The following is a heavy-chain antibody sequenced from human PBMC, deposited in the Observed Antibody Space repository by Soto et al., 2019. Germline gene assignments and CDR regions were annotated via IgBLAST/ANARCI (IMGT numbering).Heavy chain of an antibody. Sequence: SGPTLVNPTQTLTLTCTFSGFSLSTSGMCVSWIRQPPGKALEWLALIDWDDDKYYSTSLKTRLTISKDTSKNQVVLTMTNMDPVDTATYYCARIKAVPAPYYYYGMDVWGQGTTVTVSS. V-gene: IGHV2-70*01. D-gene: IGHD2-2*01. J-gene: IGHJ6*02. CDR2: IDWDDDK. CDR1: GFSLSTSGMC. CDR3: ARIKAVPAPYYYYGMDV.